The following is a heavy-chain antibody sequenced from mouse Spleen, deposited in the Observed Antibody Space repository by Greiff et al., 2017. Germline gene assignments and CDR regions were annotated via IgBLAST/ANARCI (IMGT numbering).Heavy chain of an antibody. CDR3: ARHGGAGTQYFDV. CDR2: ISSGGSYT. D-gene: IGHD4-1*01. CDR1: GFTFSSYG. Sequence: DVMLVESGGDLVKPGGSLKLSCAASGFTFSSYGMSWVRQTPDKRLEWVATISSGGSYTYYPDSVKGRFTISRDNAKNTLYLQMSSLKSEDTAMYYCARHGGAGTQYFDVWGTGTTVTVSS. V-gene: IGHV5-6*02. J-gene: IGHJ1*03.